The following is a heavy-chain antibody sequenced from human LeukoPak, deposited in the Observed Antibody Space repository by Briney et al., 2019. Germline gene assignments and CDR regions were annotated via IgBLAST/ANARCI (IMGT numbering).Heavy chain of an antibody. CDR1: GFTFSDYS. V-gene: IGHV3-69-1*01. Sequence: SGESLRLSCTASGFTFSDYSVNWVRQAPGKGLEWVPCITGISDIYYADSVKGRFTISRDNAKNSLYLQMNSLRAEDTAVYYCARDKNNWNDGGDAFDIWGQGAMVTVSS. CDR2: ITGISDI. D-gene: IGHD1-20*01. CDR3: ARDKNNWNDGGDAFDI. J-gene: IGHJ3*02.